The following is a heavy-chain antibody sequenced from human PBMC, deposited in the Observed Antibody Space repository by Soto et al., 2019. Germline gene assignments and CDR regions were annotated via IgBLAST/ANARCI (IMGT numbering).Heavy chain of an antibody. D-gene: IGHD3-9*01. Sequence: PXVCLKTSFKISGTDFNNYGHGRVRQHPGKGLEWVGSISAADSDPRYSPTFQGHVSISVDKSINAAYLQWRTLKASDAATYYCARQVRSTWGRIRIFVVESNWYDSWGQGPLVTVSS. CDR3: ARQVRSTWGRIRIFVVESNWYDS. CDR1: GTDFNNYG. J-gene: IGHJ5*01. CDR2: ISAADSDP. V-gene: IGHV5-51*01.